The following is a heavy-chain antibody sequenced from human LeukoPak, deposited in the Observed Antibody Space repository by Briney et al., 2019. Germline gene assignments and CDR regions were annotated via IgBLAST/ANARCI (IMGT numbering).Heavy chain of an antibody. Sequence: KPSETLSLTCTVSGGSISSSSYYWGWIRQPPGKGLEWIGSIYYSGSTYYNPSLKSRVTISVDTSKNQFSLKLSSVTAADTAVYYCARTYSGSCDYWGQGTLVTVSS. V-gene: IGHV4-39*01. CDR3: ARTYSGSCDY. CDR2: IYYSGST. CDR1: GGSISSSSYY. D-gene: IGHD1-26*01. J-gene: IGHJ4*02.